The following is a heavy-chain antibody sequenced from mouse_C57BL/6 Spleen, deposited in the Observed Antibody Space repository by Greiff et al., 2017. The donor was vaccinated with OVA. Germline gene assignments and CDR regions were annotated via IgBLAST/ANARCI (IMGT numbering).Heavy chain of an antibody. CDR3: ARGRDGYLFAY. CDR2: ISSGSSTI. CDR1: GFTFSDYG. V-gene: IGHV5-17*01. J-gene: IGHJ3*01. D-gene: IGHD2-3*01. Sequence: EVMLVESGGGLVKPGGSLKLSCAASGFTFSDYGMHWVRQAPEKGLEWVAYISSGSSTIYYADTVKGRFTISRDNAKNTLFLQMTSLRSEDTAMYYCARGRDGYLFAYWGQGTLVTVSA.